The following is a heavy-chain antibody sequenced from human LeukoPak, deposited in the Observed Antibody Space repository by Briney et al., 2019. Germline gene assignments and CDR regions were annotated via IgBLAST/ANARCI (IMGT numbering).Heavy chain of an antibody. CDR2: FDPEDGET. D-gene: IGHD3-22*01. J-gene: IGHJ3*02. CDR1: GYTLTELS. Sequence: ASVKVSCKVSGYTLTELSMHWVRQAPGKGLEWMGGFDPEDGETIYAQKFQGRVTMTEDTSTDTAYMELSSLRSEDTAVYYCATKHTYYYDSSGYSDAFDIWGQGTMVTVSS. V-gene: IGHV1-24*01. CDR3: ATKHTYYYDSSGYSDAFDI.